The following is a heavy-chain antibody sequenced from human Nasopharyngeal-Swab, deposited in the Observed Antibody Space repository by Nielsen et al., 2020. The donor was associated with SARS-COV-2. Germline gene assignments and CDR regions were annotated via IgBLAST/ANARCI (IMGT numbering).Heavy chain of an antibody. D-gene: IGHD3-10*01. Sequence: WIRQPPGKGLEWIGEIHHSGSTYYNPSLKSRVTISVDTSKNQFSLKLSSVTAADTAVYYCARPGVWFGELKNDAFDIWGQGTMVTVSS. J-gene: IGHJ3*02. V-gene: IGHV4-34*01. CDR3: ARPGVWFGELKNDAFDI. CDR2: IHHSGST.